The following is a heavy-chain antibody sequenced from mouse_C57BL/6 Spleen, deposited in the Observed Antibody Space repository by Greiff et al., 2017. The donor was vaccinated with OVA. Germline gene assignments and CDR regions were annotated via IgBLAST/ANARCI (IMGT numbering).Heavy chain of an antibody. D-gene: IGHD3-1*01. V-gene: IGHV1-55*01. CDR2: IYPGSGST. J-gene: IGHJ2*01. CDR1: GYTFTSYW. Sequence: QVHVKQPGAELVKPGASVKMSCKASGYTFTSYWITWVKQRPGQGLEWIGDIYPGSGSTNYNEKFKSKATLTVDTSSSTAYMQLSSLTSEDSAVYYCARSFSWGTPDYWGQGTTLTVSS. CDR3: ARSFSWGTPDY.